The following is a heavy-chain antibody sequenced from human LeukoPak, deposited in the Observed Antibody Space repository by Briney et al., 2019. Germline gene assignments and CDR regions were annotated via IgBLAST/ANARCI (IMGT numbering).Heavy chain of an antibody. Sequence: GGSQRLSCADSEFTFSKYSMNWVRQAPGEGLEWISSISSSSSNIYYADSVKGRFTISRDNAKNSLYLQMNSLRVEDTAVYYCARDLLAVTPKYYGMDVWGQGTTVIVSS. J-gene: IGHJ6*02. CDR3: ARDLLAVTPKYYGMDV. D-gene: IGHD2-21*02. CDR2: ISSSSSNI. V-gene: IGHV3-21*01. CDR1: EFTFSKYS.